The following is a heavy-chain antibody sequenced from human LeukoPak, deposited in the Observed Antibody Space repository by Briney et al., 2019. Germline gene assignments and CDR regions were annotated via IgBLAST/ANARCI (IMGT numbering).Heavy chain of an antibody. V-gene: IGHV3-33*06. CDR1: GFTFSSYG. D-gene: IGHD6-19*01. CDR3: AKGLTEYSSGWYPGY. J-gene: IGHJ4*02. Sequence: GGSLRLSCAASGFTFSSYGMHWVRQAPGKGLEWVAVIWYDGSNKYYADSVKGRFTISRDNSKNTLYLQMNSLRAEDTAVYYCAKGLTEYSSGWYPGYWGQGTLVTVSS. CDR2: IWYDGSNK.